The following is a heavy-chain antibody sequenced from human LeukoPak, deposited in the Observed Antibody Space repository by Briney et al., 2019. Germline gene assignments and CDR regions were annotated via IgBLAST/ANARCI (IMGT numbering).Heavy chain of an antibody. CDR1: GDSIRSYY. Sequence: SETLSLTCTVSGDSIRSYYWSWIRQSPGKGLEWIAYIYYNGRTDSNPSLKSRVTISLDMSKNQLSLKLNSVTAANTAVYYCVRHDYDTSWGLDGFFDLWGRGTLVIVSS. D-gene: IGHD2-2*01. CDR3: VRHDYDTSWGLDGFFDL. CDR2: IYYNGRT. J-gene: IGHJ2*01. V-gene: IGHV4-59*08.